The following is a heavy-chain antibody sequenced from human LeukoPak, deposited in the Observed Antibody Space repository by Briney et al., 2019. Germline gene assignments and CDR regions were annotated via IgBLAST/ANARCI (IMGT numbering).Heavy chain of an antibody. Sequence: SETLSLTCAVSGVSIGSGGYSWSWVRQPPGKGLEWIGYIYYSGSTNYNPSLKSRVTISVDTSKNQFSLKLSSVTAADTAVYYCARDLGRGYSYGYLDYWGQGTLVTVSS. V-gene: IGHV4-61*08. D-gene: IGHD5-18*01. CDR2: IYYSGST. J-gene: IGHJ4*02. CDR1: GVSIGSGGYS. CDR3: ARDLGRGYSYGYLDY.